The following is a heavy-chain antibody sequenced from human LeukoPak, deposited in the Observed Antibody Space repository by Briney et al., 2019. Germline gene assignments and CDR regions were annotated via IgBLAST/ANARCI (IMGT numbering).Heavy chain of an antibody. CDR1: GFTLSDFP. D-gene: IGHD4-23*01. CDR2: ISANGVT. V-gene: IGHV3-64*02. Sequence: PGGSLRLSCAASGFTLSDFPMHWVRQAPGKGLEYVSAISANGVTYYADSVKGRFTISRDNSKNTLYLQVGSLRAEDMAVYYCARRSGGNSHYYFDYWGQGTLVTVSA. J-gene: IGHJ4*02. CDR3: ARRSGGNSHYYFDY.